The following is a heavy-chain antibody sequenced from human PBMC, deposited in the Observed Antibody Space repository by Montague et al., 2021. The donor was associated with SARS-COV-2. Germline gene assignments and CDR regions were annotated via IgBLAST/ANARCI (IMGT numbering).Heavy chain of an antibody. Sequence: CAISGDSVSDHSVCSNWHTQSPSTRLELLCRTYYRSRWFDHYEVSMKGXISIKADTSKNQFSLQLDSVTPEDTAVYYCARGDGLGPYAGYAFDIWGQGTLVTVSS. CDR2: TYYRSRWFD. CDR3: ARGDGLGPYAGYAFDI. V-gene: IGHV6-1*01. D-gene: IGHD5-24*01. J-gene: IGHJ3*02. CDR1: GDSVSDHSVC.